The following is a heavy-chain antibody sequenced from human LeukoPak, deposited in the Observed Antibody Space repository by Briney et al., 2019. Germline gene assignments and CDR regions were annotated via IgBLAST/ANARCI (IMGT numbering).Heavy chain of an antibody. D-gene: IGHD3-10*01. CDR3: AKDSLLWFGELLWYFDY. V-gene: IGHV3-48*01. CDR2: ISSSSSTI. Sequence: TGGSLRLSCAASGLTVSSYSMNWVRQAPGKGLEWVSYISSSSSTISYADSVKGRFTISRDNAKNSLYLQMNSLRAEDTAVYYCAKDSLLWFGELLWYFDYWGQGTLVTVSS. CDR1: GLTVSSYS. J-gene: IGHJ4*02.